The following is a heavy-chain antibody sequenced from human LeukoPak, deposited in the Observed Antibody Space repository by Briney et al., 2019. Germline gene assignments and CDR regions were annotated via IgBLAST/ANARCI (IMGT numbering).Heavy chain of an antibody. Sequence: SETLSLTCAVYGGSFSGCYWSWIRQPPGRGLEWIGEINHSGSTNYNPPLKSRVTISVDASKNQFSLKLSSVTAADTAVYYCARTVGSGSYFSYWGQGTLVTVSS. D-gene: IGHD3-10*01. V-gene: IGHV4-34*01. CDR1: GGSFSGCY. J-gene: IGHJ4*02. CDR3: ARTVGSGSYFSY. CDR2: INHSGST.